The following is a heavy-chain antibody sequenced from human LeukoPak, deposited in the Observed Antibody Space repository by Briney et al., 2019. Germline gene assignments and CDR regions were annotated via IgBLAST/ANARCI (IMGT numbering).Heavy chain of an antibody. CDR3: TSSGSRWDYFDY. Sequence: GGSLRLSCAASGFTFSSHSMNWVRQAPGKGLEWVARIKTRPEGGTTDYATPVKGRFTISRDDSKNTLFLQMDSLKTEDTAVYYCTSSGSRWDYFDYWGQGTLATVSS. V-gene: IGHV3-15*05. J-gene: IGHJ4*02. CDR2: IKTRPEGGTT. CDR1: GFTFSSHS. D-gene: IGHD4-23*01.